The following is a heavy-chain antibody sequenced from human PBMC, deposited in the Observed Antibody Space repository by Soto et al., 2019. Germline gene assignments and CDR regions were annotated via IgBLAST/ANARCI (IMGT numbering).Heavy chain of an antibody. D-gene: IGHD1-26*01. CDR3: ARAPGAIYNWFDP. V-gene: IGHV1-69*02. CDR1: GGTFSSYT. CDR2: IIPILGIA. Sequence: GASVKVSCKASGGTFSSYTISWVRQAPGQGLEWMGRIIPILGIANYAQKFQGRVTITADKSTSTAYMELSSLRSEDTAVYYCARAPGAIYNWFDPWGQGTLVTVSS. J-gene: IGHJ5*02.